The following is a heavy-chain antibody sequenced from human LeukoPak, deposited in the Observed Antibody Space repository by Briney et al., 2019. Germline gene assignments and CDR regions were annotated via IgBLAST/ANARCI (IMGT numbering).Heavy chain of an antibody. CDR2: IKQDGSEK. D-gene: IGHD3-3*01. J-gene: IGHJ4*02. V-gene: IGHV3-7*04. CDR1: GFTFSTYW. CDR3: AGGVFGVVIDY. Sequence: GGSLRLSCAASGFTFSTYWMSWVRQAPGKGLEWVANIKQDGSEKYYVDSVRGRFTISRDNAKNSLYLQMDSLRAEDMAVYYCAGGVFGVVIDYWGQGTLVTVSS.